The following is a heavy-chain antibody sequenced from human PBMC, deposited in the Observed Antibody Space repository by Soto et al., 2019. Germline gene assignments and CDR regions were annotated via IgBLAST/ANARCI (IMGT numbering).Heavy chain of an antibody. Sequence: GGSLRLSCAASGFTFSSYAMSWVRQAPGKGLEWVSAISGSGGSTYYADSVKGRFTISRDNSKNTLYLQMNSLRAEDTAVYYCAKEESALIVVVPAAIPVDYYYGMDVWGQGTTVTVSS. D-gene: IGHD2-2*02. CDR2: ISGSGGST. V-gene: IGHV3-23*01. CDR1: GFTFSSYA. J-gene: IGHJ6*02. CDR3: AKEESALIVVVPAAIPVDYYYGMDV.